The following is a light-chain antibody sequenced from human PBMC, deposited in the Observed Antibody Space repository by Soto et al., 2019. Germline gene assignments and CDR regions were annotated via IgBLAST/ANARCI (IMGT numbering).Light chain of an antibody. CDR3: QQYNSYSPTT. CDR1: QSISSW. V-gene: IGKV1-5*03. Sequence: DIQMTQSPSTLSASVGDRVTITCRAIQSISSWLAWYQQKPGKAPKLLIYKASSLESGVPSRFSGSGSGTEFTLTISSLQPDDFATYYCQQYNSYSPTTFGQGTKVDIK. CDR2: KAS. J-gene: IGKJ1*01.